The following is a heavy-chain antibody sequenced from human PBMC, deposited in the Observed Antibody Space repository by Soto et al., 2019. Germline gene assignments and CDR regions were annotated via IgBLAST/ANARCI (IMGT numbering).Heavy chain of an antibody. V-gene: IGHV4-4*02. Sequence: QVLMEESGPGLVKPSGTLFLTCTVSGASINSANWWVWVRQPPGKGLEWIGEIYHIGSTTYNPSLKSRATISVDKSKNQFSQKVTSVTAEDTGVYYCAKRYDFWSGRWYGLGVWGQGTTVTVSS. CDR3: AKRYDFWSGRWYGLGV. CDR1: GASINSANW. CDR2: IYHIGST. J-gene: IGHJ6*02. D-gene: IGHD3-3*01.